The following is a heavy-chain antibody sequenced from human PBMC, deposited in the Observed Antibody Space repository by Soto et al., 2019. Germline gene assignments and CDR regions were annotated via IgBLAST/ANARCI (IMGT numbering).Heavy chain of an antibody. J-gene: IGHJ6*02. Sequence: LSLTCAVHGGSFSGYYWTWIRQPPGKGLEWIGDINHSGSTNYNSSLKSRVTISVDTSKNQLSLKLRSVTAADTAVYYCAREEVPQWFTRGYYGMDVWGQGTTVTVSS. V-gene: IGHV4-34*01. CDR1: GGSFSGYY. D-gene: IGHD2-2*01. CDR2: INHSGST. CDR3: AREEVPQWFTRGYYGMDV.